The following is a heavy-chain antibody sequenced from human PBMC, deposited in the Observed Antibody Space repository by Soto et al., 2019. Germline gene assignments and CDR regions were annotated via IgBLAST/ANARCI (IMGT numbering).Heavy chain of an antibody. V-gene: IGHV3-7*04. J-gene: IGHJ3*02. CDR3: ARRGDWPRAFDI. CDR2: IKQDGSEQ. D-gene: IGHD3-10*01. CDR1: GFTFSNYW. Sequence: EVQLEESGGGLVQPGESLRLSCAASGFTFSNYWMNWVRQVPGKGLEWVANIKQDGSEQYYVDSVKGRFTISRDNAKNSLHLQMNSLRAEDTAVSYCARRGDWPRAFDIWGQGTMVTVSS.